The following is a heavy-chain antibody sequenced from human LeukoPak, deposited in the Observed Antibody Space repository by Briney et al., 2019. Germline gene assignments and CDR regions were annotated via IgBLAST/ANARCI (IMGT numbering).Heavy chain of an antibody. CDR2: VSFDGSNK. Sequence: GGSLRLSCAASGFTFSIYAMHWVRQAPGKGLEWVAVVSFDGSNKYYADSVKGRFIISRDNSKNTVNLQMNSLRPEDTAVYYCARDTPSSGSDYWGQGTQVTVSS. D-gene: IGHD3-10*01. J-gene: IGHJ4*02. CDR1: GFTFSIYA. CDR3: ARDTPSSGSDY. V-gene: IGHV3-30*14.